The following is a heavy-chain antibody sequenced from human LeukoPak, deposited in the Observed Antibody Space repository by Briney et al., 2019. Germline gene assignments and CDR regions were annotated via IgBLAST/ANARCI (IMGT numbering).Heavy chain of an antibody. CDR3: AKQLGYCSDGSCYFPY. D-gene: IGHD2-15*01. V-gene: IGHV3-23*01. Sequence: GRSLRLSCAASGFTFSSSAMSWVRQAPGKGLEWVSAISNNGGYTYYADSVQGRFTISRDNSKSTLCLQMNSLRAEDTAVYYCAKQLGYCSDGSCYFPYWGQGALVTVSS. CDR1: GFTFSSSA. J-gene: IGHJ4*02. CDR2: ISNNGGYT.